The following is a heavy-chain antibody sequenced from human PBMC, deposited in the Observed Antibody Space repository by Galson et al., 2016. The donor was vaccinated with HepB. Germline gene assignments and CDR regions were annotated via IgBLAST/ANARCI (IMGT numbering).Heavy chain of an antibody. CDR1: GAFITSGHY. J-gene: IGHJ4*02. D-gene: IGHD6-19*01. CDR3: AASSGWWRLDS. Sequence: SETLSLTCGVSGAFITSGHYWSCVRQPPGKGLEWIGEMSQTGGTNYNPSLKSRVTIALDKSNNQFSVKITSMTAADTAVYYCAASSGWWRLDSWGQGVLVTVSS. CDR2: MSQTGGT. V-gene: IGHV4-4*02.